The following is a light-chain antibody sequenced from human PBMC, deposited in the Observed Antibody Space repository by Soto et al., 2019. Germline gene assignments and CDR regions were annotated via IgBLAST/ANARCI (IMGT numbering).Light chain of an antibody. CDR1: QSINRW. J-gene: IGKJ2*02. Sequence: DIQMTQSPSTLSASVGDRVTITCRASQSINRWRAWYQQKPGKAPKPLIYDVSSLESGVPSRFSGSGSGTEFTLTISSLQPDDFATYYCQQYQSHPSCTFGQGTQLEIE. CDR2: DVS. CDR3: QQYQSHPSCT. V-gene: IGKV1-5*01.